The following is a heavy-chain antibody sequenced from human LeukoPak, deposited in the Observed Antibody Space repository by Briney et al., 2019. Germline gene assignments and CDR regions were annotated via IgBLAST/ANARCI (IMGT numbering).Heavy chain of an antibody. D-gene: IGHD3-10*02. CDR2: VYISGTT. CDR3: AGGPFVRRFMEEYYFDS. CDR1: GDSFSTYY. V-gene: IGHV4-4*07. Sequence: SETLSLTCSVSGDSFSTYYWTWIRQTAGKGLEWIGRVYISGTTNYNPSLKSRVSMSLDTSKNQVSLKVTYMTAADTAVYYCAGGPFVRRFMEEYYFDSWGQGILVTVSS. J-gene: IGHJ4*02.